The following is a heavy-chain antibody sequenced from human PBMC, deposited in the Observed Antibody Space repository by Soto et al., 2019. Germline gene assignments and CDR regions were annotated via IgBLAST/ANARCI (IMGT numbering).Heavy chain of an antibody. Sequence: ASVKVSCKVSGYTLTELSMHWVRQAPGKGLEWMGGFDPEDGETIYAQKFQGRVTMTEDTSTDTAYMELGSLRSEDTAVYYCATHGGDFWSGYYIKSDYYYMDVWGKGTTVTVSS. CDR1: GYTLTELS. CDR2: FDPEDGET. V-gene: IGHV1-24*01. CDR3: ATHGGDFWSGYYIKSDYYYMDV. D-gene: IGHD3-3*01. J-gene: IGHJ6*03.